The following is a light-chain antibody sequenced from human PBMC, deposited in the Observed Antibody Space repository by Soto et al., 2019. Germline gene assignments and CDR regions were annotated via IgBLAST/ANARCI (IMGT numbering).Light chain of an antibody. CDR1: QSFRGL. V-gene: IGKV3-11*01. Sequence: EVVLTQSPVTLSLSPGERATLSCRASQSFRGLLAWYQQKPDQAPRLLIYDAYNSATGIPPRFSGSGSGTDFTLTISSLEPEDSAVYYCQQRHMWPITFGQGTRLEIK. CDR2: DAY. CDR3: QQRHMWPIT. J-gene: IGKJ5*01.